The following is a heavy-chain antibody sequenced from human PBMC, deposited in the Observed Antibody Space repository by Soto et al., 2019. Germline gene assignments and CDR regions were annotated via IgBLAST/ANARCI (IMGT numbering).Heavy chain of an antibody. CDR3: VRDGGGSAAYYYGMDV. D-gene: IGHD3-10*01. Sequence: EVQLVESGGGLVQPGGSLRLSCAASGFSVSSNYMSWVRQAPGKGLEWVSIIYSGGSTYYADSVKGRFTFSRDNSKNTLYLQMNSLRAEDTAVYYCVRDGGGSAAYYYGMDVWGQGTTVTVSS. V-gene: IGHV3-66*01. CDR1: GFSVSSNY. CDR2: IYSGGST. J-gene: IGHJ6*02.